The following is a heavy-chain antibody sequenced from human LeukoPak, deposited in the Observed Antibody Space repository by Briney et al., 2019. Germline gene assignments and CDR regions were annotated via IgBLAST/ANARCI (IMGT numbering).Heavy chain of an antibody. V-gene: IGHV4-59*08. Sequence: SETLSLTCSVSGGSLSNYYWTWIRQPPGKGLEWIGNIYYSGVTNYNSSLKSRVTISVGPSKNQLSLKLSSVTAADTAVYYCAGNLAVGYSSWFDALDVWGQGTMVTVSS. J-gene: IGHJ3*01. CDR2: IYYSGVT. CDR1: GGSLSNYY. CDR3: AGNLAVGYSSWFDALDV. D-gene: IGHD6-13*01.